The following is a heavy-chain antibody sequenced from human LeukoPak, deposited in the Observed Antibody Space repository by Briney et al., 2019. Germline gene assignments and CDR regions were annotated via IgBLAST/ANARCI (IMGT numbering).Heavy chain of an antibody. V-gene: IGHV4-39*07. D-gene: IGHD3-10*01. J-gene: IGHJ5*02. CDR3: ARGSGGYRSNNWFDP. Sequence: PSETLSLTCSVSGDTISSSAYYWAWIRQPPGKGLEWIGSIYYSGSTRYNPSLKSRLSLSVDTSKNQFSLNLSSVTAADTAVYYCARGSGGYRSNNWFDPWGQGTLVTVSS. CDR2: IYYSGST. CDR1: GDTISSSAYY.